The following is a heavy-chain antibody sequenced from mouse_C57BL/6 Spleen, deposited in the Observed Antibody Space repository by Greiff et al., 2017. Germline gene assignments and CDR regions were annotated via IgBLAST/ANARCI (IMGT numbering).Heavy chain of an antibody. J-gene: IGHJ3*01. V-gene: IGHV1-50*01. CDR3: ARRGIYYYGSSPAWFAY. CDR1: GYTFTSYW. D-gene: IGHD1-1*01. Sequence: VQLQQPGAELVKPGASVKLSCKASGYTFTSYWMQWVKQRPGQGLEWIGEIDPSDSSTNYNQKFKGKATLTVDTASSTAYMQLSSLTSEDSAVYYCARRGIYYYGSSPAWFAYWGQGTLVTVSA. CDR2: IDPSDSST.